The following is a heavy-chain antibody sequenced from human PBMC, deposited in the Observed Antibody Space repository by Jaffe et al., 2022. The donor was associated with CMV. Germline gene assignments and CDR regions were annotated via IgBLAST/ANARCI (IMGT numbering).Heavy chain of an antibody. CDR1: GYTFTGYY. D-gene: IGHD1-20*01. CDR3: ARDEALTGTSWSSFDY. Sequence: QVQLVQSGAEVKKPGASVKVSCKASGYTFTGYYMHWVRQAPGQGLEWMGWINPNSGGTNYAQKFQGRVTMTRDTSISTAYMELSRLRSDDTAVYYCARDEALTGTSWSSFDYWGQGTLVTVSS. J-gene: IGHJ4*02. V-gene: IGHV1-2*02. CDR2: INPNSGGT.